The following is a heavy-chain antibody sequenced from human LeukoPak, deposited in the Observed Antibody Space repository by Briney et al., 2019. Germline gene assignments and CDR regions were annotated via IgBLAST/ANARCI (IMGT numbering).Heavy chain of an antibody. V-gene: IGHV4-30-4*01. D-gene: IGHD2-2*01. J-gene: IGHJ6*02. CDR1: GGSISSGDYY. Sequence: SETLSLTCTVSGGSISSGDYYWSWIRQPPGKGLERIGYIYYSGSTYYNPSLKSRVTISVDTSKSQFSLKLSSVTAADTAVYYCARDAVVPAAISSYGMDVWGQGTTITVSS. CDR3: ARDAVVPAAISSYGMDV. CDR2: IYYSGST.